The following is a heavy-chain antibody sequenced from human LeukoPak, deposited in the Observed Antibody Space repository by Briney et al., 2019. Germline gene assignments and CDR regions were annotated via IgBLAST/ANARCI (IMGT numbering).Heavy chain of an antibody. CDR1: GYTFTSYG. V-gene: IGHV1-18*04. Sequence: ASVKVSCKASGYTFTSYGISWVRQAPGQGLEWMGWISAYNGNTNHAQKLQGRVTMTTDTSTSTAYMELRSLRSDDTAVYYCARDTQIAAAGIAAGYWGQGTLVTVSS. J-gene: IGHJ4*02. D-gene: IGHD6-13*01. CDR2: ISAYNGNT. CDR3: ARDTQIAAAGIAAGY.